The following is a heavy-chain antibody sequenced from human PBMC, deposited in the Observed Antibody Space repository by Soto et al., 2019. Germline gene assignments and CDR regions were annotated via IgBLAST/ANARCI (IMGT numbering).Heavy chain of an antibody. Sequence: GESLKISCQGSGYSFTTHWITWVRQTPGKGLEWMGRIDPSNSYINYSPSFQGHVTISVDRFISTAYLQWSRLGASDNAIYYCARRLSGPKEEYNAYYFYGLDVWGQGTKVTVSS. J-gene: IGHJ6*02. D-gene: IGHD1-1*01. CDR1: GYSFTTHW. CDR3: ARRLSGPKEEYNAYYFYGLDV. CDR2: IDPSNSYI. V-gene: IGHV5-10-1*01.